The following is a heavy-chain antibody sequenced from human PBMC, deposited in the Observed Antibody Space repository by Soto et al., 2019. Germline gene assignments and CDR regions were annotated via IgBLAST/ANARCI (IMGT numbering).Heavy chain of an antibody. V-gene: IGHV4-59*08. J-gene: IGHJ4*02. Sequence: KTSETLSLTCTVSGGSISSYYWSWIRQPPGKGLEWIGYIYYSGSTNYNPSLKSRVTISVDTSKNQFSLKLSSVTAADTAVYYCARHATRGYSYGYVYDYWGQGTLVTVSS. D-gene: IGHD5-18*01. CDR2: IYYSGST. CDR1: GGSISSYY. CDR3: ARHATRGYSYGYVYDY.